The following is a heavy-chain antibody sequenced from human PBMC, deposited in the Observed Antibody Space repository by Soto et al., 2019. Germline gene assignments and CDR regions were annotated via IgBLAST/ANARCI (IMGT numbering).Heavy chain of an antibody. CDR3: ARFIAARPFDF. CDR1: GGSISSTSYY. D-gene: IGHD6-6*01. Sequence: QLQLQESGPGLVKPSETLSLTCTVSGGSISSTSYYWGWIRQPPGKGLEWIGRIYYSGSTYYNPSLKSRVTISVDTSKNQFSLKLSSVTAADTAVYYCARFIAARPFDFWGQGTLVTVSS. CDR2: IYYSGST. V-gene: IGHV4-39*01. J-gene: IGHJ4*02.